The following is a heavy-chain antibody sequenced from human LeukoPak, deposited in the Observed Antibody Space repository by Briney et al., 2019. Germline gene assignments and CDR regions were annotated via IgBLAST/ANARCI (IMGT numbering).Heavy chain of an antibody. CDR1: GFTVSSNY. CDR3: AREMRGFEADY. D-gene: IGHD5-12*01. Sequence: PGGSLRLSCAASGFTVSSNYMSWVRQAPGKGLEWVSVIYSDDSTYYADSVKGRFTISRDSSKNTLYLQMNSLRAEDTAVYYCAREMRGFEADYWGQGTLVTVSS. V-gene: IGHV3-53*01. CDR2: IYSDDST. J-gene: IGHJ4*02.